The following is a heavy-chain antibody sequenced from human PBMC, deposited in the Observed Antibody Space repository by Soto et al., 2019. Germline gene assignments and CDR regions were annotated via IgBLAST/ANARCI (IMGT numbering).Heavy chain of an antibody. J-gene: IGHJ3*02. CDR1: GFTVSSNY. CDR2: IYSGGST. V-gene: IGHV3-53*01. D-gene: IGHD1-7*01. Sequence: GGSLRLSCAASGFTVSSNYMSWVRQAPGKGLEWVSVIYSGGSTYYADSVKGRFTISRDNSKNTLYLQMNSLRAEDTAVYYCAKSTEKLNDAFDIWRQGPMVTVS. CDR3: AKSTEKLNDAFDI.